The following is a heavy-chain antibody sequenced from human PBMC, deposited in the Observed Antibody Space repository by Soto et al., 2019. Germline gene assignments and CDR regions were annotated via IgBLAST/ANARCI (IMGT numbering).Heavy chain of an antibody. J-gene: IGHJ6*02. V-gene: IGHV1-8*01. CDR1: GYTFTSYD. D-gene: IGHD6-19*01. CDR2: MNPNSGNT. CDR3: ARSSSGWYVYYYYGMDV. Sequence: QVQLVQSGAEVKKPGASVKVSCKASGYTFTSYDINWVRQATGQGLEWRGWMNPNSGNTGCAQECQGRVAMTRNTSISTAYMELSSLRSEDTAVYYCARSSSGWYVYYYYGMDVWGQGTTVTVSS.